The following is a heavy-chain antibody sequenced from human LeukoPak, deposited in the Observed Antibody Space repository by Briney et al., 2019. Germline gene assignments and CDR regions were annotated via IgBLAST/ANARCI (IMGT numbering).Heavy chain of an antibody. CDR1: GYTLTSLG. J-gene: IGHJ6*03. CDR2: ISAYNGNT. CDR3: ARVGNYGDSYYYYYYMDV. V-gene: IGHV1-18*01. D-gene: IGHD4-17*01. Sequence: ASVKVSCKTSGYTLTSLGVIWVRQAPGQGLEWLGWISAYNGNTNYAQKLQGRVTMTTDTSTSTAYMELRSLRSDDTAVYYCARVGNYGDSYYYYYYMDVWGKGTTVTVSS.